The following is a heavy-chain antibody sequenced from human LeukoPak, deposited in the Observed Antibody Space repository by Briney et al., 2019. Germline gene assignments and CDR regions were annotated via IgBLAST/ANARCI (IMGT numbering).Heavy chain of an antibody. Sequence: PGGSLRLSCAASGFTVSSNYMSWVRQAPGKGLEWVSVIYSGGSTYYADPVKGRFTISRDNSKNTLYLQMNSLRAEDTAVYYCARGRYSGSYYGMYAFDIWGQGTMVTVSS. CDR2: IYSGGST. D-gene: IGHD1-26*01. CDR3: ARGRYSGSYYGMYAFDI. J-gene: IGHJ3*02. V-gene: IGHV3-66*01. CDR1: GFTVSSNY.